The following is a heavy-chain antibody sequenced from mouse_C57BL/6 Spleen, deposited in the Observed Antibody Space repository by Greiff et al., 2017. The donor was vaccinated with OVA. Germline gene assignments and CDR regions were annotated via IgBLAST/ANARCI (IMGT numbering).Heavy chain of an antibody. V-gene: IGHV1-15*01. J-gene: IGHJ3*01. CDR2: IDPETGGT. D-gene: IGHD1-1*01. CDR1: GYTFTDYE. CDR3: TRGDYYGSIGAY. Sequence: QVQLQQSGAELVRPGASVTLSCKASGYTFTDYEMHWVKQTPVHGLEWIGAIDPETGGTAYNQKFKGKAILTADKSSSTAYMELRSLTSEDSAVYYCTRGDYYGSIGAYWGQGTLVTVSA.